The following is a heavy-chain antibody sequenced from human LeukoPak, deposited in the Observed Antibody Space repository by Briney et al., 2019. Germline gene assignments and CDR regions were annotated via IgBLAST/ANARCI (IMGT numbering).Heavy chain of an antibody. Sequence: TGGSLRLSCAASGFTFSSYAMSWVRQAPGKGLEWVSAISSSGGSTYYADSVKGRFTISRDNSKNTLYLQMNSLRAEDTAVYYCAKVVVVRWYFDYWGQGTLVTVSS. CDR1: GFTFSSYA. CDR2: ISSSGGST. D-gene: IGHD3-22*01. V-gene: IGHV3-23*01. CDR3: AKVVVVRWYFDY. J-gene: IGHJ4*02.